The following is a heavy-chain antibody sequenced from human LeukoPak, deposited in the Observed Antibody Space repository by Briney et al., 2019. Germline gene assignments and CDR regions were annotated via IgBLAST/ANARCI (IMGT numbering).Heavy chain of an antibody. J-gene: IGHJ4*02. Sequence: GGSLRLSCTASGFTFSIFGMHWVRQAPGKGLEWVAFIRYDGTNKYYADSVKGRFTISRDNSKNTLYLQMNSLRAEDTAVYYCARAKVRAAWPVGEFDFWGQGNLVTVSS. CDR3: ARAKVRAAWPVGEFDF. D-gene: IGHD2-15*01. CDR1: GFTFSIFG. CDR2: IRYDGTNK. V-gene: IGHV3-30*02.